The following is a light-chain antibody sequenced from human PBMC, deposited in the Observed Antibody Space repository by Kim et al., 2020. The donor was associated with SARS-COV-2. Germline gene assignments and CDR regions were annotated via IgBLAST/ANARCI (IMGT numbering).Light chain of an antibody. CDR3: QSADSSGTVV. V-gene: IGLV3-25*03. CDR2: KDS. J-gene: IGLJ2*01. CDR1: ALPKQY. Sequence: SPGQTTRITGSGDALPKQYAYWYQQKPGQAPVMVIYKDSERPSGIPGRFAGSSAGTTVTLTISGVQAEDEADYYCQSADSSGTVVFGGGTQLTVL.